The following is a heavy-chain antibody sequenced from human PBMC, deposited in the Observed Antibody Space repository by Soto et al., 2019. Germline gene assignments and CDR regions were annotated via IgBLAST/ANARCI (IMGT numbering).Heavy chain of an antibody. J-gene: IGHJ4*02. V-gene: IGHV4-39*01. CDR2: IFYTGST. CDR1: GGSINTRRYY. Sequence: QLQLQESGPGLVKPSETLSLTCSVSGGSINTRRYYWGWIRQPPGMGLHWIGTIFYTGSTYYNPSLKSRVTLSVDTSKNQFSRNLTSVTAADTALYYCARLDYGDYVFNFWGQGTLVIVSS. D-gene: IGHD4-17*01. CDR3: ARLDYGDYVFNF.